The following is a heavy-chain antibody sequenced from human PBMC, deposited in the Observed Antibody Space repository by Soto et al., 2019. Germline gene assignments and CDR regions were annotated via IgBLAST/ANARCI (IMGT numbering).Heavy chain of an antibody. V-gene: IGHV2-5*01. D-gene: IGHD3-22*01. Sequence: QITLKESGPTLVKPTQTLTLTCTFSGFSLSTSGVGVGWIRQPPGEALEWLALIYWNDEKRYSRSLKSRVTSTNDTSKNQVVLTITNMDPVDTATYYCARLYYYDSSGYYYFDYWCQGTLVTVSA. J-gene: IGHJ4*02. CDR2: IYWNDEK. CDR3: ARLYYYDSSGYYYFDY. CDR1: GFSLSTSGVG.